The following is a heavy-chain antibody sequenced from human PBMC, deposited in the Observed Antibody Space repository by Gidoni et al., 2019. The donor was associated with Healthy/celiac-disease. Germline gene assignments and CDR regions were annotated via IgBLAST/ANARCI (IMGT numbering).Heavy chain of an antibody. CDR1: GLTFSSYS. CDR3: ARDLAYYYDSSGYSANWFDP. V-gene: IGHV3-21*01. J-gene: IGHJ5*02. CDR2: ISSSSSYI. Sequence: EVQLVESGGGLVKPGGSLRLSCAASGLTFSSYSMNWVRQAPGKGLEWVSSISSSSSYIYYADSVKGRFTISRDNAKNSLYLQMNSLRAEDTAVYYCARDLAYYYDSSGYSANWFDPWGQGTLVTVSS. D-gene: IGHD3-22*01.